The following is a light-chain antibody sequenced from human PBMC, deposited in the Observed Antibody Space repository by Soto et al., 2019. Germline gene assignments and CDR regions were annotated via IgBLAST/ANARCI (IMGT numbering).Light chain of an antibody. V-gene: IGKV1-39*01. CDR3: QQDYSSHQIYT. CDR2: AAS. Sequence: DIQMTQSPSSLSASVGDRVTITCRASQTISSSLNWYQQKPGKAPYLLNYAASNLQSGVPSRFRGSGSGSDFSLTISSLQPEDFATYFRQQDYSSHQIYTFGQETRLVIK. J-gene: IGKJ2*01. CDR1: QTISSS.